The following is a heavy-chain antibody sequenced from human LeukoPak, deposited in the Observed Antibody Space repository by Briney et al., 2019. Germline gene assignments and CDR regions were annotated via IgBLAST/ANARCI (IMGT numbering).Heavy chain of an antibody. CDR1: AGSISNYY. Sequence: SETLSLTCTVSAGSISNYYWSWIRQPAGKGLEWIGRISSRGSTNYNPSLKSRVTMSIDTSKNQFSLKLSSVTAADTAVYYCAKWGIGNNWDIDDHWGQGTLVTVSS. D-gene: IGHD1-1*01. CDR3: AKWGIGNNWDIDDH. V-gene: IGHV4-4*07. CDR2: ISSRGST. J-gene: IGHJ4*02.